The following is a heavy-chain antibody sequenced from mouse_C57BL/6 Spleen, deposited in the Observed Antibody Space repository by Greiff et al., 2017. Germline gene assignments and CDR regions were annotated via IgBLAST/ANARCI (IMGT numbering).Heavy chain of an antibody. CDR1: GYTFTSYW. CDR2: IYPSDSET. V-gene: IGHV1-61*01. Sequence: QVHVKQSGAELVRPGSSVKLSCKASGYTFTSYWMDWVKQRPGQGLEWIGNIYPSDSETHYNQKFKDKATLTVDKSSSTAYMQLSSLTSEDSAVYYCARGGSNYRYFDVWGTGTTVTVSS. D-gene: IGHD2-5*01. J-gene: IGHJ1*03. CDR3: ARGGSNYRYFDV.